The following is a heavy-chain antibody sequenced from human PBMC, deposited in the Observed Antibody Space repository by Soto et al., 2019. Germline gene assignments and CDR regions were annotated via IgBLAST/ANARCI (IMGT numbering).Heavy chain of an antibody. CDR1: GFTFSSHG. J-gene: IGHJ4*02. CDR2: ISHDGSNE. CDR3: AKEGGYSYGYEVDY. Sequence: QVQLVESGGGVVQPGRSLRLSCAASGFTFSSHGMHWVRQVPGKGLEWVAIISHDGSNEYYADSVRGRFTISRDNFKNTCYLQMNSLRVEDTAVYYCAKEGGYSYGYEVDYWGQGTLVTVSS. V-gene: IGHV3-30*18. D-gene: IGHD5-18*01.